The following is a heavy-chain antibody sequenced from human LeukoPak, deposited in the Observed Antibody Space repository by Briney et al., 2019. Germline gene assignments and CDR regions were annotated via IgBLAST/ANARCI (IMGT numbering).Heavy chain of an antibody. V-gene: IGHV3-7*01. J-gene: IGHJ6*02. CDR3: ARGRGIGA. Sequence: PGGSLRLSCAASGFTCRSFWMTWVRQAPGKGLEWVANIGEDGSEKYYVDSVNGRFTISRDNAKNSLSLQMNSLRAEDMGVYYCARGRGIGAWGQGTTVTVSS. CDR2: IGEDGSEK. CDR1: GFTCRSFW.